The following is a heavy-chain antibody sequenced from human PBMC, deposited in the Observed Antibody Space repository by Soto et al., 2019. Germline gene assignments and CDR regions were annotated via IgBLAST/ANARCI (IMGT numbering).Heavy chain of an antibody. CDR2: IWYDGSNK. CDR3: ARTGARLLGAFDI. D-gene: IGHD3-22*01. CDR1: GFTFNSYG. J-gene: IGHJ3*02. V-gene: IGHV3-33*08. Sequence: GGSLRLSCAASGFTFNSYGMHWVRQAPGKGLEWVAVIWYDGSNKYYADSVKGRFTISRDNSKNTLYLQMNSLRAEDTAVYYCARTGARLLGAFDIWGQGTMVTVSS.